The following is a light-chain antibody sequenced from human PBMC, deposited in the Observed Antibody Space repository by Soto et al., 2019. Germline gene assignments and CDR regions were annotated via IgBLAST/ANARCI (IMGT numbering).Light chain of an antibody. Sequence: EMVMTQSPATLSVSPGETATLSCRASQSVSTNLVWYQQKPGQAPRLLIYGASTRATGIPARFSGSGSGTEFTLTISRLQSQDFAVYYCQQRDRGLTFGQGTKVEIK. CDR2: GAS. J-gene: IGKJ1*01. CDR3: QQRDRGLT. CDR1: QSVSTN. V-gene: IGKV3-15*01.